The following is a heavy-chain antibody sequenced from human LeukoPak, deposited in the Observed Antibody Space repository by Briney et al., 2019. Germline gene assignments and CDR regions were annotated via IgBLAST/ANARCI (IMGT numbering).Heavy chain of an antibody. J-gene: IGHJ4*02. CDR2: INAGNGNT. CDR1: GYTFTSYA. V-gene: IGHV1-3*01. D-gene: IGHD1-26*01. Sequence: ASVKVSCKASGYTFTSYAMHWVRQAPGQRLEWMGWINAGNGNTKYSQKFQGRVTMTEDTSTDTAYMELSSLRSEDTAVYYCATGPYSGSYYGFDYWGQGTLVTVSS. CDR3: ATGPYSGSYYGFDY.